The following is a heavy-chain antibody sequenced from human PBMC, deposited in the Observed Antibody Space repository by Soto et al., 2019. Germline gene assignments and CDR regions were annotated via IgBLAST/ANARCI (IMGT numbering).Heavy chain of an antibody. Sequence: SETLSLTCTVSGGSISSSSYYWGWIRQPPGKGLEWIGSIYYSGSTYYNPSLKSRVTISVDTSKNQFSLKLSSVTAADTAVYYCASKRSSSPDYWGQGTLVTVSS. J-gene: IGHJ4*02. V-gene: IGHV4-39*07. CDR1: GGSISSSSYY. CDR2: IYYSGST. CDR3: ASKRSSSPDY. D-gene: IGHD6-13*01.